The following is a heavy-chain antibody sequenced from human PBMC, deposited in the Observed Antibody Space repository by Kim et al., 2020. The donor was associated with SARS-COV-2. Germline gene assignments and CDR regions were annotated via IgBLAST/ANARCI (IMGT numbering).Heavy chain of an antibody. V-gene: IGHV4-59*12. Sequence: SETLSLTCTVSGGSIANYYWSWIRQSPGKELEWMGYIFYSGTTNYNPSLKSRVTISLDTSKNQFSLKLTSVTAADTAVYFCARGGSNQLAQGWGRGTLVT. CDR1: GGSIANYY. D-gene: IGHD2-2*01. CDR2: IFYSGTT. J-gene: IGHJ4*02. CDR3: ARGGSNQLAQG.